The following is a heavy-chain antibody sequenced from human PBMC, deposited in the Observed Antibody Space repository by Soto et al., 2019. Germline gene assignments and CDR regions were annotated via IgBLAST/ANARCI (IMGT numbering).Heavy chain of an antibody. Sequence: EVPLLESGGDLVQPGGSLRLSCAASGFTFGTYAMNWVRQAPGKGLEWVSGISGPGGSIYYADSVKGRYTISRDNSKNTLYLQRNSLRAEDTAVYYCAKDLMVAPGYYFDYWGQGTLVTVAS. CDR2: ISGPGGSI. J-gene: IGHJ4*02. V-gene: IGHV3-23*01. CDR1: GFTFGTYA. D-gene: IGHD2-8*01. CDR3: AKDLMVAPGYYFDY.